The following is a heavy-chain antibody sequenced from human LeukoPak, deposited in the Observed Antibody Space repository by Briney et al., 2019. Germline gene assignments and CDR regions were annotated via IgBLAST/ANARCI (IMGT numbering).Heavy chain of an antibody. CDR3: ARSAWEYFDY. V-gene: IGHV4-38-2*01. CDR2: IYHSGST. D-gene: IGHD1-26*01. CDR1: GYSISSGYY. J-gene: IGHJ4*02. Sequence: SETLSLTCAVAGYSISSGYYWGWIRQPPGKGLEWIGSIYHSGSTYYNPSLKSRVTISVDTSKNQFSLKLSSVTAADTAVYYCARSAWEYFDYWGQGTLVTVSS.